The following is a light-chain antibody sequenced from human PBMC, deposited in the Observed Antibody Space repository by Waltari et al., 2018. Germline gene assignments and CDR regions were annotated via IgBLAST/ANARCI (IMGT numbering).Light chain of an antibody. J-gene: IGLJ1*01. CDR1: ALANQY. CDR3: QSSDTNCTHV. Sequence: SYELTQPPSVSVSPGQTARITCSGAALANQYVYWYQQKPGQAPVLMIYKDTERPSGIPERFSGSSSGTTVTLTISGVQAEDEADYYCQSSDTNCTHVFGIGTKVTVL. CDR2: KDT. V-gene: IGLV3-25*03.